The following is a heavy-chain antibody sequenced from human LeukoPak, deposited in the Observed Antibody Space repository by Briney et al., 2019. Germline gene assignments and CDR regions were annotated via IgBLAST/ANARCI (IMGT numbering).Heavy chain of an antibody. CDR3: ARVGGRGYSYGPFDY. D-gene: IGHD5-18*01. Sequence: GSSVKVSCKASGGTFSSYAISWVRQAPGQGLEWMGGIIPIFGTANYAQKFQGRVTITADESTSTAYMELSSLRSEDTAVYYCARVGGRGYSYGPFDYWGQGTLVTVSS. CDR1: GGTFSSYA. J-gene: IGHJ4*02. CDR2: IIPIFGTA. V-gene: IGHV1-69*01.